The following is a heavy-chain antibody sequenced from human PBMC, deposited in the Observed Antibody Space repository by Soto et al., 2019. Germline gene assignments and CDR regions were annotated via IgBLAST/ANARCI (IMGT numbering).Heavy chain of an antibody. Sequence: KTSETLSLTCTVSGGSISSSSYYWGWIRQPPGKGLEWIGSIYYSGSTYYNPSLKSRVTISVDTSKNQFSLKLSSVTAADTAVYYCARGAHDYGDYVVRRSGWFDPWGQGTLVTVSS. J-gene: IGHJ5*02. D-gene: IGHD4-17*01. CDR2: IYYSGST. CDR3: ARGAHDYGDYVVRRSGWFDP. CDR1: GGSISSSSYY. V-gene: IGHV4-39*01.